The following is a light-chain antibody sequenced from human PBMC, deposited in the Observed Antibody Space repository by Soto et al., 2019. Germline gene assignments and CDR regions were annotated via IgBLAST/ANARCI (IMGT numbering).Light chain of an antibody. CDR3: QQSYSSPST. J-gene: IGKJ2*01. CDR2: TTS. V-gene: IGKV1-39*01. CDR1: HSLRTY. Sequence: DIQLTQSPSSLSAAVGNRVTITCRASHSLRTYLNWYQQKPGKAPSLLIDTTSSLQSGGPSTFSSSGSVTDFTLTNGGLQPAYFAIYYCQQSYSSPSTFGLGTKVQIK.